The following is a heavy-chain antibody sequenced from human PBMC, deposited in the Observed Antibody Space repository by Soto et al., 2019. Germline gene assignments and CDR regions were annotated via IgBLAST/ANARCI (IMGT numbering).Heavy chain of an antibody. J-gene: IGHJ3*02. CDR2: IIPLFGTT. CDR1: GGTFNNYA. D-gene: IGHD3-22*01. CDR3: ARPRSHYYDRSAERAFDI. V-gene: IGHV1-69*13. Sequence: SVEVSCKASGGTFNNYAISWVRQAPGQGLEWMGGIIPLFGTTNYAQEFQGRVTITADESTSTAYMELSSLRSEDTAFYYCARPRSHYYDRSAERAFDIWGQGTMVTVSS.